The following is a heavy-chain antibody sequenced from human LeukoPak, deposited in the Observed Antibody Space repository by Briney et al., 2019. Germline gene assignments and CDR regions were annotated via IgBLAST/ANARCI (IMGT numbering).Heavy chain of an antibody. J-gene: IGHJ6*02. CDR3: ARDPSSSGWPYYYYYGMDV. CDR1: GGSISSYY. D-gene: IGHD6-19*01. V-gene: IGHV4-4*07. Sequence: SETLSLTCTVSGGSISSYYWSWIRQPAGKGLEWIGRIYTSGSTNYNPSLKSRVTMSVDTSKNQFSLKLSSVTAADTAVYYCARDPSSSGWPYYYYYGMDVWGQGTMVTVSS. CDR2: IYTSGST.